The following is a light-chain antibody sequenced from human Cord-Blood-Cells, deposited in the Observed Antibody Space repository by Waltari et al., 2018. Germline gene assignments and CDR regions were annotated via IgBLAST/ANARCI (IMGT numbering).Light chain of an antibody. Sequence: QSALTQPPSASGSPGQSVTISCTGTSSDVGGYNYVSWYHQHPGKAPKLMIYEVSKRPSGVPDRFSGSKPGNPASLTVSGLQAEDEADYYCSAYAGSNNLVFGGGTKLTVL. CDR1: SSDVGGYNY. V-gene: IGLV2-8*01. CDR3: SAYAGSNNLV. J-gene: IGLJ2*01. CDR2: EVS.